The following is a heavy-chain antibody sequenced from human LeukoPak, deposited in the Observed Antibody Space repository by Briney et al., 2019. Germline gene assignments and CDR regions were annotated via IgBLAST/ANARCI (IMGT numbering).Heavy chain of an antibody. CDR1: GFTFSSYW. V-gene: IGHV3-74*01. CDR2: INTDGSST. CDR3: ARDGGPWYFDY. J-gene: IGHJ4*02. Sequence: GGSLRLSCAASGFTFSSYWMHWVRQAPGKGLVWVSRINTDGSSTTYADSVKGRFTISRDNAKNTLYLQMNSLRVEDTAVYYCARDGGPWYFDYWGQGTLVTVSS.